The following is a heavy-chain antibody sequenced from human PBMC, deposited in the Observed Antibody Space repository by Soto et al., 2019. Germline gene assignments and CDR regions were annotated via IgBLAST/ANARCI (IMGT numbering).Heavy chain of an antibody. J-gene: IGHJ4*02. CDR1: GYTFTSYY. D-gene: IGHD1-1*01. CDR3: ARVAWNGLDY. Sequence: ASVNVYCKASGYTFTSYYMPWVRQAPGQGLEWMGIINPSGGSTSYAQKFQGRVTMTRDTSTSTVYMELSSLRSEDTAVYYCARVAWNGLDYWGQGTLVTVSS. CDR2: INPSGGST. V-gene: IGHV1-46*01.